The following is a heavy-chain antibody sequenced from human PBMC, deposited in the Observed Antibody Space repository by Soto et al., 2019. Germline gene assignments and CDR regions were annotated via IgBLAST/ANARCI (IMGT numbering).Heavy chain of an antibody. V-gene: IGHV3-23*01. CDR3: AKILSVTTNYWHGMDV. D-gene: IGHD4-17*01. CDR1: GFTFSTYH. J-gene: IGHJ6*02. CDR2: ISGSDNRV. Sequence: GSLRLSCAASGFTFSTYHMVWVRQAPGKGLESVASISGSDNRVFYADSVKGRFTVSRDNSKNTLYLQMNSLRVEDSAVYYCAKILSVTTNYWHGMDVWGQGTTVTVPS.